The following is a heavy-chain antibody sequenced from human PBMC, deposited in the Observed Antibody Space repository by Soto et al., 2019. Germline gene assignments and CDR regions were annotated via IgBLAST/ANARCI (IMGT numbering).Heavy chain of an antibody. D-gene: IGHD6-19*01. CDR1: GLTFSSYA. V-gene: IGHV3-30-3*01. CDR3: ARDQEQWPGGYFQH. Sequence: QVQLVESGGGVVQPGRSLRLSCAASGLTFSSYAMHWVRQAPGKGLEWVAVISYDGSNKYYADSVKGRFTISRDNSKNTLYLQMNSLRAEDTAVYYCARDQEQWPGGYFQHWGQGTLVTVSS. J-gene: IGHJ1*01. CDR2: ISYDGSNK.